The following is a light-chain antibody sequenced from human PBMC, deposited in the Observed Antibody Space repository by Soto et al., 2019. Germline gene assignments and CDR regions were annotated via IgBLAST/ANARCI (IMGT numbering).Light chain of an antibody. Sequence: DIVMTQSPDSLAVSLGERATINCKSSQSILYNSDNKNYLAWYQQKPGQPPKLLMYWASTRGSGVPDRFSGSGSGTDFTLTINNLQAEDVSVYYCQNYLYTKTVGQGTKVEIK. CDR1: QSILYNSDNKNY. V-gene: IGKV4-1*01. CDR3: QNYLYTKT. CDR2: WAS. J-gene: IGKJ1*01.